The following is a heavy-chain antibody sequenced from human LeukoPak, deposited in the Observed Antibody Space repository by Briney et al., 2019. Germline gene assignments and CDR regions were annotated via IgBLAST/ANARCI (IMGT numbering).Heavy chain of an antibody. CDR2: MNPNSGNT. Sequence: GASVKVSCKASGYTFTSYDINWVRQATGQGLEWMGWMNPNSGNTGYAQKFQGRVTMTRNTSISTAYMELSSLRSEDTAVYYCARDRYCSSTSCYRGGYNWFDPWGQGTLVTVSS. D-gene: IGHD2-2*02. CDR3: ARDRYCSSTSCYRGGYNWFDP. CDR1: GYTFTSYD. V-gene: IGHV1-8*01. J-gene: IGHJ5*02.